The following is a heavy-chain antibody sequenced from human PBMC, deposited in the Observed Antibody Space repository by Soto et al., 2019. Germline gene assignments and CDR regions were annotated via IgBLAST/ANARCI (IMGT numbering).Heavy chain of an antibody. V-gene: IGHV6-1*01. Sequence: SHTLSLICAITGDSVSSNSAGWSRVRQTPSRGLEWLGRTNYGAKWYYEYAVSVRGRITINPDTSKNQYSLQLNSVTPEDTAVYFCARGEQYSGRIFDYWGQGTLVTVSS. CDR3: ARGEQYSGRIFDY. CDR1: GDSVSSNSAG. CDR2: TNYGAKWYY. D-gene: IGHD1-26*01. J-gene: IGHJ4*01.